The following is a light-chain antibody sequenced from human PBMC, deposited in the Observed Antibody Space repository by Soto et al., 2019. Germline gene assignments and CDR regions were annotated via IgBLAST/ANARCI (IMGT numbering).Light chain of an antibody. J-gene: IGKJ1*01. CDR2: GAS. Sequence: EIPMCQCPDTHYLSSGHAVSLSSRTSQSVNSNLAWYQQKPGQAPRLLIYGASTRATGIPARFSGSGSGTEFTLTISSLQSEDFAVYYCQQYHTWPITFGQGTKVDIK. CDR1: QSVNSN. CDR3: QQYHTWPIT. V-gene: IGKV3-15*01.